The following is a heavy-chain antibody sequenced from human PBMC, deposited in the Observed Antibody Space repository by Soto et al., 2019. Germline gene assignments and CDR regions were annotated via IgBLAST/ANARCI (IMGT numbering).Heavy chain of an antibody. J-gene: IGHJ4*02. CDR3: AKGFNWNRVDS. V-gene: IGHV3-53*01. CDR2: IYGGGST. Sequence: GGALRLSGESAGYTVRNTYMSWIRKATGKGLEWVSIIYGGGSTYYTDSVKGRFTISKDNSKNTVSLQMNSLRAEDTALYYCAKGFNWNRVDSWGQGTPVTV. D-gene: IGHD1-1*01. CDR1: GYTVRNTY.